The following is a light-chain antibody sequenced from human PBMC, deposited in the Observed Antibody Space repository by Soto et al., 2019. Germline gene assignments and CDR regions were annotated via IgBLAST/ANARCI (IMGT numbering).Light chain of an antibody. V-gene: IGLV1-40*01. Sequence: QSVLTQPPSVSGAPGQRVTISCTGSSSNIGAGYDVHWYQQLPGTAPKLLIYGNSNRTSGVPDRFSGSKSGTSASLAITGLQAEDEADYYGQSYDSSLSGSGVFGGGTKLTVL. CDR2: GNS. CDR3: QSYDSSLSGSGV. CDR1: SSNIGAGYD. J-gene: IGLJ3*02.